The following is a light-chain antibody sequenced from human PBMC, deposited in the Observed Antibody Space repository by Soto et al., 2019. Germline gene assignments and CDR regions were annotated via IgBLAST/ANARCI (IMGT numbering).Light chain of an antibody. CDR1: QSIGTW. CDR2: DAS. J-gene: IGKJ5*01. CDR3: QQSDTYPLT. V-gene: IGKV1-5*01. Sequence: DIKKTQSPSTLSSSLGYISTIPCRASQSIGTWLAWYQHRPGKAPSLLIYDASTLRSGVPSRFSGSGSGTEFTLTISSLQADDFATYYCQQSDTYPLTFGQGTRLEI.